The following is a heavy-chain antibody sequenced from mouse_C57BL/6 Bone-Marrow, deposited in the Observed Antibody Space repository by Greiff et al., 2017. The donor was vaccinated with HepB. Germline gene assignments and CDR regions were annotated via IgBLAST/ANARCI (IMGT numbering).Heavy chain of an antibody. D-gene: IGHD2-1*01. Sequence: EVQLVESGGGLVQPKGSLKLSCAASGFSFNTYAMNWVRQAPGKGLEWVARIRSKSNNYATYYADSVKDRFTISRDDSESMLYLQMNNLKTEDTAMYYCVRQHGKNFAYWGQGTLVTVSA. CDR1: GFSFNTYA. CDR2: IRSKSNNYAT. CDR3: VRQHGKNFAY. V-gene: IGHV10-1*01. J-gene: IGHJ3*01.